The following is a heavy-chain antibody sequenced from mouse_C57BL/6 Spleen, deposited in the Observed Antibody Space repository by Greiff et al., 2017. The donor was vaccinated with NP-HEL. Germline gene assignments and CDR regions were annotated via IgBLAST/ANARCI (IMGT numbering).Heavy chain of an antibody. CDR3: VREGLGAFDY. V-gene: IGHV1-26*01. CDR2: INPNNGGT. D-gene: IGHD4-1*01. Sequence: EVQLQQSGPELVKPGASVKISCKASGYTFTDYYMNWVKQSHGKSLEWIGDINPNNGGTSYNQKFKGKATLTVDKSSSTAYMERRSLTSEDSAVYYCVREGLGAFDYWGQGTTLTVSS. CDR1: GYTFTDYY. J-gene: IGHJ2*01.